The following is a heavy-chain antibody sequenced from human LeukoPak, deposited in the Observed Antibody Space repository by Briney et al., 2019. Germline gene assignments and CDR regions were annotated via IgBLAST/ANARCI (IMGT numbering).Heavy chain of an antibody. CDR3: AKADPYSSGWFRKIDY. V-gene: IGHV3-23*01. D-gene: IGHD6-19*01. CDR1: GFTFSSYA. CDR2: ISDSGVNT. Sequence: GGSLRLSCAASGFTFSSYAMSWVRQAPGKGLEWVSVISDSGVNTYYADSVKGRFTISRDNSKNTLYLQMNTLRPEDTAVYYCAKADPYSSGWFRKIDYWGQGTLVTVSS. J-gene: IGHJ4*02.